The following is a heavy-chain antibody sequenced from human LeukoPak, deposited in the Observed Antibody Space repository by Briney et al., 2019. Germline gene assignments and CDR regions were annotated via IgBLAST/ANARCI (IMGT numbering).Heavy chain of an antibody. D-gene: IGHD3-10*01. J-gene: IGHJ4*02. V-gene: IGHV4-39*01. Sequence: PSETLSLTCTASGGSISSSSYYWGWIRQPPGKGLEWIGSIYYSGSTYYNPSLKSRVTISVDTSKNQFSLKLSSVTAADTAVYYCARKYGSGTDFDYWGQGTLVTVSS. CDR3: ARKYGSGTDFDY. CDR1: GGSISSSSYY. CDR2: IYYSGST.